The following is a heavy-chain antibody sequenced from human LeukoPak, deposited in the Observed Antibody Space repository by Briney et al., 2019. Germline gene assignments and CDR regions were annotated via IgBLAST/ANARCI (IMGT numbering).Heavy chain of an antibody. CDR2: ISAYNGNT. CDR1: GYTFTNYG. D-gene: IGHD3-9*01. Sequence: ASVKVSCKASGYTFTNYGISWVRQAPGQGLEWMGWISAYNGNTNYAQKLQGRVTMTTDTSTSTAYMELRSLRSDDTAVYYCARDQGYDILTGYRNYYYYGMDVWGQGTTVTVSS. CDR3: ARDQGYDILTGYRNYYYYGMDV. J-gene: IGHJ6*02. V-gene: IGHV1-18*01.